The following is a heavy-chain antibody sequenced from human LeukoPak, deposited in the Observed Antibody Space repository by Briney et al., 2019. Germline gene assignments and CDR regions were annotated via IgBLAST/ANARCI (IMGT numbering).Heavy chain of an antibody. V-gene: IGHV4-39*07. J-gene: IGHJ1*01. CDR3: ARDAAAAAAPFYFQH. CDR2: IYYSGST. Sequence: GSLRLSCAASGFTFSSYAMGWIRQPPGKGLEWIGSIYYSGSTYYNPSLKSRVTISVDTSKNQFSLKLSSVTAADTAVYYCARDAAAAAAPFYFQHWGQGTLVTVSS. CDR1: GFTFSSYA. D-gene: IGHD6-13*01.